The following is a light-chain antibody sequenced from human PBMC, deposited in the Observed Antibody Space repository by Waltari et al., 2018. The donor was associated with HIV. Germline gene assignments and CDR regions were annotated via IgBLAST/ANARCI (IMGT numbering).Light chain of an antibody. V-gene: IGKV4-1*01. CDR1: QSVLYSSNNKNY. J-gene: IGKJ1*01. Sequence: DIVMTQSPDSLTVSLGERATINCKSSQSVLYSSNNKNYLAWYQQKPGQPPKLLIYWASTRESGVPDRFSGIESGTDFTLTISSLQAEDVAVYYCQQYYTTPRTFGQGTKVEIK. CDR2: WAS. CDR3: QQYYTTPRT.